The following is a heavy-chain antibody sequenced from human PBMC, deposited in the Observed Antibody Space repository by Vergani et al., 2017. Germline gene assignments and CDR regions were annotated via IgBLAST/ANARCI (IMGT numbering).Heavy chain of an antibody. CDR2: IYYSGST. J-gene: IGHJ6*02. CDR3: ARQKAKYGYYPYYYYYGMDV. CDR1: GGSISSSSYY. Sequence: QLQLQESGPGLVKPSETLSLTCTVSGGSISSSSYYWGWIRQPPGKGLEWIGSIYYSGSTYYNPSLKSRVTISVDTSKNQFSLKLSSVTAADTAVYYCARQKAKYGYYPYYYYYGMDVWGQGTTVTVSS. D-gene: IGHD3-22*01. V-gene: IGHV4-39*01.